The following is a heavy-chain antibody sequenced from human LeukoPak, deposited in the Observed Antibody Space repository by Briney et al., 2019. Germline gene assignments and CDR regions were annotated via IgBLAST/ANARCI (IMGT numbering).Heavy chain of an antibody. CDR2: INHSEST. Sequence: SETLSLTCAVYGGSFSGYYWSWIRQPPGKGLEWIGEINHSESTNYNPSPKSRVTISVDTSKNQFSLKLSSVTAADTAVYYCARPRRGTAYFFDYWGQGTLVTVSS. D-gene: IGHD5-18*01. CDR3: ARPRRGTAYFFDY. J-gene: IGHJ4*02. CDR1: GGSFSGYY. V-gene: IGHV4-34*01.